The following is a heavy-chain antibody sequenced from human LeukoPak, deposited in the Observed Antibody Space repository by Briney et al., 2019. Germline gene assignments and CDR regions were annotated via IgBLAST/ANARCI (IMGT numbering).Heavy chain of an antibody. Sequence: GGSLRLSCAASGFTFSSYAMSWVRQAPGKGLEWVSAISGSGGSTYYADSVKGRFTISRDNAKNSLYLQMNSMRAEDTALYYRARAISGTYQAPFDYWGQGTLVTVSS. CDR3: ARAISGTYQAPFDY. CDR1: GFTFSSYA. CDR2: ISGSGGST. V-gene: IGHV3-23*01. J-gene: IGHJ4*02. D-gene: IGHD1-26*01.